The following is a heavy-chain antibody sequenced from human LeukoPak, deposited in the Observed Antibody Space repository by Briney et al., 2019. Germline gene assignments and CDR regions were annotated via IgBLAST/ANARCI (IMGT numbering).Heavy chain of an antibody. J-gene: IGHJ3*02. CDR2: ISYDGSNK. Sequence: GGSLRLSCAASGFTFSSYAMHWVRQAPGKGLEWVAVISYDGSNKYYADSVKGRFTISRDNSKNTLYLQMNSLRAEDTAVYYCARIYYDSSGYYYRRAFDIWGQGTMVTVSS. D-gene: IGHD3-22*01. CDR3: ARIYYDSSGYYYRRAFDI. CDR1: GFTFSSYA. V-gene: IGHV3-30-3*01.